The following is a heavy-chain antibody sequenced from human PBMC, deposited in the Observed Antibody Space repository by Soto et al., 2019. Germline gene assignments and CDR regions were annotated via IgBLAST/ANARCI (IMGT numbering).Heavy chain of an antibody. CDR1: GFTFNSYA. V-gene: IGHV3-23*01. J-gene: IGHJ4*02. CDR2: ISGSGGSR. CDR3: AKSKDLEWQLFYFVIDY. D-gene: IGHD3-3*01. Sequence: AGGSLRLSCAASGFTFNSYAMSWVRQAPGKGLEWVSGISGSGGSRYYADSVEGRFTISRDNSKNTLYLQVNSLRVEDTAVYYCAKSKDLEWQLFYFVIDYWGQGTLVTVSS.